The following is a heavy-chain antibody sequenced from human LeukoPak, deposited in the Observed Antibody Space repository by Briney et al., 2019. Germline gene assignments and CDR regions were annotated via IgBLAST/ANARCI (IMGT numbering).Heavy chain of an antibody. Sequence: GGSLRLSCAASGFTFSSYSMSWVRQAPGKGLEWVSSISSSSSYIYYADSVKGRFTISRDNAKNSLYLQTNSLRAEDTAVYYCARGTVGIAPSPFDYWGQGTLVTVSS. D-gene: IGHD6-13*01. J-gene: IGHJ4*02. CDR3: ARGTVGIAPSPFDY. CDR1: GFTFSSYS. V-gene: IGHV3-21*01. CDR2: ISSSSSYI.